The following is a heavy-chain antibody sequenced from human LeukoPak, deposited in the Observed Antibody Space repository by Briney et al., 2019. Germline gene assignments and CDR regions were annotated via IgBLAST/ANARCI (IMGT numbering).Heavy chain of an antibody. D-gene: IGHD5-18*01. Sequence: SETLSLTCTVSGGSISSGGYYWSWIRQPPGKGLEWIGYIYHSGSTYYNPSLKSRVTISVDRSKNQFSLKLSSVTAADTAVYYCAREVQPYYYYMDVWGKGTTVTVSS. CDR1: GGSISSGGYY. J-gene: IGHJ6*03. V-gene: IGHV4-30-2*01. CDR2: IYHSGST. CDR3: AREVQPYYYYMDV.